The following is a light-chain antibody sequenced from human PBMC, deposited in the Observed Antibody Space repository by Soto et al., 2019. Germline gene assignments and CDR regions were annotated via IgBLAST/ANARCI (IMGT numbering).Light chain of an antibody. CDR2: EVS. CDR1: SSDVGGYNY. Sequence: QSALTQPPSASGSPGQSVTISCAGTSSDVGGYNYVSWYQQYPGKVPKLMIYEVSNRPSGVSNRFSGSKSGNTASLTISGLQAEDEADYYCSSYTSSSTLLFGTGTKLTVL. V-gene: IGLV2-14*01. CDR3: SSYTSSSTLL. J-gene: IGLJ1*01.